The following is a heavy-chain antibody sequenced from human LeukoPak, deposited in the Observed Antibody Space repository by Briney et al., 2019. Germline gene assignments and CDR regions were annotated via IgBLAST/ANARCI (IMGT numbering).Heavy chain of an antibody. J-gene: IGHJ6*02. CDR1: GFTFDDYA. CDR2: ISGDGGST. D-gene: IGHD2-15*01. Sequence: HAGGSLRHSCAASGFTFDDYAMHWVRQAPGKGLEWVSLISGDGGSTYYADSVKGRFTISRDNSKNSLYLQMNSLRTEDTALYYCAKEVAGSAMDYYYGMDVWGQGTTVTVSS. V-gene: IGHV3-43*02. CDR3: AKEVAGSAMDYYYGMDV.